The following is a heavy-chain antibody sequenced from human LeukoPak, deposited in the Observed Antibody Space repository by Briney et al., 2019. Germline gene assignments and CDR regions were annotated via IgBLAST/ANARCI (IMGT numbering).Heavy chain of an antibody. CDR2: ISGSGGGT. CDR3: ATTAMARSRDFDY. Sequence: PGGSLRLSCAASGFTFSNYGMNWVRQAPGKGLEWVSAISGSGGGTYYADSVKGRFTISRDNSKNTLYLQMNSLRAEDTAVYYCATTAMARSRDFDYWGQGTLVTVSS. CDR1: GFTFSNYG. D-gene: IGHD5-18*01. V-gene: IGHV3-23*01. J-gene: IGHJ4*02.